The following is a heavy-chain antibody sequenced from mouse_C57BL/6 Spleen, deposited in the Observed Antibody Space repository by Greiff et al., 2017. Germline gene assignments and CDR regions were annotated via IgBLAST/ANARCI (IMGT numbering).Heavy chain of an antibody. D-gene: IGHD1-1*01. V-gene: IGHV6-3*01. J-gene: IGHJ4*01. CDR1: GFTFSNYW. CDR3: TAGRGDAMDY. CDR2: IRLKSDNYAT. Sequence: EVQGVESGGGLVQPGGSMKLSCVASGFTFSNYWMNWVRQSPEKGLEWVAQIRLKSDNYATHYAESVKGRFTISRDDSKSSVYLQMNNLRAEDTGIYYCTAGRGDAMDYWGQGTSVTVSS.